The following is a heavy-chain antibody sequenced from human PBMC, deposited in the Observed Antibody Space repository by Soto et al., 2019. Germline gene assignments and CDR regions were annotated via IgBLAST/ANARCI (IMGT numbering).Heavy chain of an antibody. CDR2: IYPGDSDT. Sequence: PGESLKISCKGSGYSFTSYWIGWVRQMPGKGLEWMGVIYPGDSDTRYSPSFQGQVTISADKSISTAYLQWSSLKASDTAMYYCARVGSMATMRWGFDYWGQGTLVTSPQ. V-gene: IGHV5-51*01. CDR3: ARVGSMATMRWGFDY. J-gene: IGHJ4*02. D-gene: IGHD5-12*01. CDR1: GYSFTSYW.